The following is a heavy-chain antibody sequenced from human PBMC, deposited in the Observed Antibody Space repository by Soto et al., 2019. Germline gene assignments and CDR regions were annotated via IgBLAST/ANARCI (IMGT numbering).Heavy chain of an antibody. CDR3: ARVHYSGSYLPLPYFDY. CDR2: INPSGGST. J-gene: IGHJ4*02. V-gene: IGHV1-46*01. Sequence: APVKVSCKASGYTFTSYYMHWVRQAPGQGLEWMGIINPSGGSTSYAQKFQGRVTMTRDTSTSTVYMELSSLRSEDTAVYYCARVHYSGSYLPLPYFDYWGQGTLVTVSS. CDR1: GYTFTSYY. D-gene: IGHD1-26*01.